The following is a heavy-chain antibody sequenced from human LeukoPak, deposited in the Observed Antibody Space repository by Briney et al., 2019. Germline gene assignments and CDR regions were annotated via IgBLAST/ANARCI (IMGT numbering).Heavy chain of an antibody. CDR2: ISSSSSYI. D-gene: IGHD6-13*01. V-gene: IGHV3-21*01. Sequence: GGSLGLSCAASGFTFSSYSMNWVRQAPGKGLEWVSSISSSSSYIYYADSVKGRFTISRDNAKNSLYLQMNSLRAEDTAVYYCARGSSSSPRGFDYWGQGTLVTVSS. CDR3: ARGSSSSPRGFDY. CDR1: GFTFSSYS. J-gene: IGHJ4*02.